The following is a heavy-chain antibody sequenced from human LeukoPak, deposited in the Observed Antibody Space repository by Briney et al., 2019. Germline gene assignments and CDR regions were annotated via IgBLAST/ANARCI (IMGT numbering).Heavy chain of an antibody. CDR2: IYNSGST. J-gene: IGHJ5*02. D-gene: IGHD6-13*01. V-gene: IGHV4-59*01. CDR1: GDSISIYY. Sequence: SETLSLTCSVSGDSISIYYWSWIRQPPGKGLEWIGYIYNSGSTNYNPSLKSRVTISVDTSKNQFSLKLTSVTAADTAVYYCARADRGIAKFDPWGQGTLVTVSS. CDR3: ARADRGIAKFDP.